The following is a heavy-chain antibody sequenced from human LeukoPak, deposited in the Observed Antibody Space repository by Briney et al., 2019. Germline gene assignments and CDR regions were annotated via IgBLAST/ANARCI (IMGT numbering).Heavy chain of an antibody. D-gene: IGHD2-21*01. Sequence: SETLSLTCTVSGDSLSTSSYYWGWIRQSPGKGLEWIGSIYNSGSTYYNPSLKSRITISVDTSKNQFSLRLRSVTAADTATYYCARDRLWTEPLDYWGQGTLVIVSS. CDR3: ARDRLWTEPLDY. J-gene: IGHJ4*02. CDR2: IYNSGST. CDR1: GDSLSTSSYY. V-gene: IGHV4-39*07.